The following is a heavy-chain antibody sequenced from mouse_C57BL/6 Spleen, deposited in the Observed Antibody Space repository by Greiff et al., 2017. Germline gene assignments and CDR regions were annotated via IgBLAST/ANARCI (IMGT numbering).Heavy chain of an antibody. CDR2: IDPSDSYT. J-gene: IGHJ4*01. CDR3: ARSRIYYGSSYAMDY. D-gene: IGHD1-1*01. Sequence: QVQLQQPGAELVMPGASVKLSCKASGYTFTSYWMHWVKQRPGQGLEWIGEIDPSDSYTNYNQKFKGKSTLTVDKSSSTAYMQLSSLTSEDSAVYYCARSRIYYGSSYAMDYWGQGTSVTVSS. CDR1: GYTFTSYW. V-gene: IGHV1-69*01.